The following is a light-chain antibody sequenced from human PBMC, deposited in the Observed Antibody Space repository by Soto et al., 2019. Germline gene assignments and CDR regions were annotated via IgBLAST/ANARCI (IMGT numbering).Light chain of an antibody. J-gene: IGKJ5*01. Sequence: DIQMTQSPSTLSASVGDRVTITCRASQSISSWLAWYQQKPGKAPKSLIYKASSLESGVPSRFSGGGSGTEFTLTISSMQHDDFANYYCQQYNSYPITFGHGTRLEIK. V-gene: IGKV1-5*03. CDR1: QSISSW. CDR3: QQYNSYPIT. CDR2: KAS.